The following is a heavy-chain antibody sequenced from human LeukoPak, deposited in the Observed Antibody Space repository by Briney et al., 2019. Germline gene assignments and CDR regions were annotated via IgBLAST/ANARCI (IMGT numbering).Heavy chain of an antibody. CDR3: ARDGAMDGPDFDY. J-gene: IGHJ4*02. D-gene: IGHD5-18*01. Sequence: GGSLRLSCAASGFTFSSYWMSWVRQAPGKGLEWVANIKQDGSEKYYVDSVKGRFTISRDNAKNSLYLQMNSLRDEDTAVYSCARDGAMDGPDFDYWGQGTLVTVSS. V-gene: IGHV3-7*01. CDR1: GFTFSSYW. CDR2: IKQDGSEK.